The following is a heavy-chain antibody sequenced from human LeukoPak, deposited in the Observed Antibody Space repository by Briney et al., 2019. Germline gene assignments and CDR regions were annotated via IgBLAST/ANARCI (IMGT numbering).Heavy chain of an antibody. CDR2: IKQDGSEK. CDR1: GFTITNHW. Sequence: GGSLRLSCAVSGFTITNHWMSWVRQAPGKGLEWVANIKQDGSEKYYVDSVKGRFTISRDKAKNSLYLQMHSLTAEDTAVYYCAREGEWLRSFSADYWGQGTLVTVSS. J-gene: IGHJ4*02. CDR3: AREGEWLRSFSADY. V-gene: IGHV3-7*01. D-gene: IGHD3-3*01.